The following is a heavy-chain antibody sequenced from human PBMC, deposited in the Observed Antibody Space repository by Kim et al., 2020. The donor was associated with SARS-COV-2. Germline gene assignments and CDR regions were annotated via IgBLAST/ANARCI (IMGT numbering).Heavy chain of an antibody. CDR2: IYYSGST. J-gene: IGHJ3*02. Sequence: SETLSLTCTVSGGSISSGGYYWGWIRQHPGKGLEWIGYIYYSGSTYYNPSLKSRITISVDTAKNQFSRRLSSVTAADTAVYYCARAGATIFGVVSAFDIWGQGTMVTVSS. CDR3: ARAGATIFGVVSAFDI. V-gene: IGHV4-31*03. CDR1: GGSISSGGYY. D-gene: IGHD3-3*01.